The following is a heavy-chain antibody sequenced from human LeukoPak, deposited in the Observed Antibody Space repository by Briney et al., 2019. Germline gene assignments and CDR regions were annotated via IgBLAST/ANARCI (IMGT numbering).Heavy chain of an antibody. CDR2: ISGSGGST. J-gene: IGHJ4*02. V-gene: IGHV3-23*01. CDR3: ATNPPPLRYFDWLRDY. D-gene: IGHD3-9*01. CDR1: GFTFSSYA. Sequence: GGSLRLSCAASGFTFSSYAMSWVRQAPVKGLEWVSAISGSGGSTYYADSVKGRFTISRDNSKNTLYLQMNSLRAEDTAVYYCATNPPPLRYFDWLRDYWGQGTLVTVSS.